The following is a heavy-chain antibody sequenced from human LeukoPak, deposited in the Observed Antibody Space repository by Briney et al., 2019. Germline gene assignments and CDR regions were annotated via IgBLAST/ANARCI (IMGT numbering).Heavy chain of an antibody. CDR3: ARDVYFSDTSGYKDY. CDR1: GGSISTSSYY. D-gene: IGHD3-22*01. V-gene: IGHV4-39*07. J-gene: IGHJ4*02. CDR2: IYYSGPT. Sequence: SETLSLTCVVSGGSISTSSYYWGWIRQPPGKGLEWIGNIYYSGPTYYNPSLKSRVTISLDTSKNQFSLKLSSVTAADTAVYYCARDVYFSDTSGYKDYWGQGTLVTVSS.